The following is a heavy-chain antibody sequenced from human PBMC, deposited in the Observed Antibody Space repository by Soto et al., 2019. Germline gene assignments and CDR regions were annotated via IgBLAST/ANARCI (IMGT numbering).Heavy chain of an antibody. CDR3: AMGYSYAPFDP. J-gene: IGHJ5*02. D-gene: IGHD5-18*01. CDR1: GFTFNSYA. V-gene: IGHV3-23*01. Sequence: PGGSLRLSCAASGFTFNSYAMSWVRQAPGKGLEWVSGISGSGDTTYYADSVKGRFTISRDNSKNTLYLQMNSLRAEDTAVYYCAMGYSYAPFDPWGQGTLVTVSS. CDR2: ISGSGDTT.